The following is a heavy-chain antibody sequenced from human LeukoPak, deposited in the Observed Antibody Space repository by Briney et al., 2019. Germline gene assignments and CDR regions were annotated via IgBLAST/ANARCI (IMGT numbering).Heavy chain of an antibody. CDR3: ARERSNYDFWSGYSNYYYGMDV. CDR2: ISYDGSNK. Sequence: GRSLRLSCAASGFTFSSYAMHWVRQAPGKGLEWVAVISYDGSNKYYADSVKSRFTISRDNSKNTLYLQMNSLRAEDTAVYYCARERSNYDFWSGYSNYYYGMDVWGQGTTVTVSS. CDR1: GFTFSSYA. V-gene: IGHV3-30-3*01. J-gene: IGHJ6*02. D-gene: IGHD3-3*01.